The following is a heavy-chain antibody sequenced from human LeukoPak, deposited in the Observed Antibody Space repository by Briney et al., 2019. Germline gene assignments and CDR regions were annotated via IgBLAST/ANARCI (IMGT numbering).Heavy chain of an antibody. J-gene: IGHJ5*02. V-gene: IGHV4-39*01. D-gene: IGHD3-22*01. Sequence: SETLSLTCTVSGGSISSSSSYWRWIRQPPGKGLEWIGSAYFTGSTNYNPSLKTRVTVSLDTSKNQFSLRLTSVTAADTAVYYCAKSGHSYYYTPEDFSWGQGTLVTVSS. CDR3: AKSGHSYYYTPEDFS. CDR2: AYFTGST. CDR1: GGSISSSSSY.